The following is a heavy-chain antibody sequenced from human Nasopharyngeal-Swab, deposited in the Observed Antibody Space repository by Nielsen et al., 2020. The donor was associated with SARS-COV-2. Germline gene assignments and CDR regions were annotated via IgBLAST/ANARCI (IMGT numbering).Heavy chain of an antibody. V-gene: IGHV5-51*01. J-gene: IGHJ1*01. CDR2: IYPSNSDA. D-gene: IGHD6-13*01. CDR3: ARQRTAAASF. Sequence: ASEMPGKGLEWMGIIYPSNSDATYRPSFEGQVIISVDKSLNTAYLQWNSLKPSDTGVYFCARQRTAAASFWGQGTPVTVSS.